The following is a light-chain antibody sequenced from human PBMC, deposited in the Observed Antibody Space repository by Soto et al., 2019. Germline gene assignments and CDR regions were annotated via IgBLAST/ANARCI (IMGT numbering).Light chain of an antibody. Sequence: DIQMTQSPSTLSASVGDRVTITCRASQSISSWLAWYQQKPGKAPKLLIYKASSLESGVPSRFSGSGSGTEFPLNISNLQPDDFATYFCQKYNSYPWTFGQGTKVEIK. J-gene: IGKJ1*01. CDR1: QSISSW. V-gene: IGKV1-5*03. CDR2: KAS. CDR3: QKYNSYPWT.